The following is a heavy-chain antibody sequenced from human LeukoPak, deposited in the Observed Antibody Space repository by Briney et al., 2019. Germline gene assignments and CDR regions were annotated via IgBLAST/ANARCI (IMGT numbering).Heavy chain of an antibody. D-gene: IGHD3-22*01. J-gene: IGHJ4*02. CDR3: ARAITPYYYDSSGYYFDY. Sequence: ASVKVSCKASGYTFTSYYMHWVRQAPGQGLEWMGIINPSGGSTSYAQKFQGRVTMTRDTSTSTVYMELSSLRSEDTAVYYCARAITPYYYDSSGYYFDYWGQGTLVTVSS. CDR2: INPSGGST. CDR1: GYTFTSYY. V-gene: IGHV1-46*01.